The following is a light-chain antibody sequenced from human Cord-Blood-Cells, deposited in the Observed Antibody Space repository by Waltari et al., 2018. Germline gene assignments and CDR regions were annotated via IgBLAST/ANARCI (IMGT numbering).Light chain of an antibody. CDR2: GAS. Sequence: EIVMTKSPATLSVSHVERATLSCRASQSVSSNLAWYQQKPGQAPRLLIHGASTRATGIPARFSGSGSGTEFTLTISSLQSEDVAVYYCQQYNNWPSFGGGTKVEIK. J-gene: IGKJ4*01. CDR1: QSVSSN. CDR3: QQYNNWPS. V-gene: IGKV3-15*01.